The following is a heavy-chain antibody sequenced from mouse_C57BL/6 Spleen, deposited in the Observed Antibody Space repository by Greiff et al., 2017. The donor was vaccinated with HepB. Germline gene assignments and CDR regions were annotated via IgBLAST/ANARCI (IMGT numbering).Heavy chain of an antibody. Sequence: EVQLQESGPGLVKPSQSLSLTCSVTGYSITSGYYWNWIRQFPGNKLEWMGYISYDGSNNYNPSLKNRISITRDTSKNQFFLKLNSVTTEDTATYYCARGYGNPLAYWGQGTLVTVSA. D-gene: IGHD2-1*01. V-gene: IGHV3-6*01. CDR3: ARGYGNPLAY. J-gene: IGHJ3*01. CDR1: GYSITSGYY. CDR2: ISYDGSN.